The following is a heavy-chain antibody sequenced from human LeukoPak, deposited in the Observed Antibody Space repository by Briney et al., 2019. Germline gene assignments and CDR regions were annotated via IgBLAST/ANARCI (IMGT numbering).Heavy chain of an antibody. D-gene: IGHD5-12*01. CDR1: GYTLTSYG. CDR2: ISGYNGDT. V-gene: IGHV1-18*04. CDR3: GVSGYDSLLNY. Sequence: GGLVKVSCKASGYTLTSYGISWVRQAPGQGLEWMGWISGYNGDTKYAHNFQGGVTMTIDTSTSTAYMELRSLRSDDTAVYYCGVSGYDSLLNYWGQGTLVTVSS. J-gene: IGHJ4*02.